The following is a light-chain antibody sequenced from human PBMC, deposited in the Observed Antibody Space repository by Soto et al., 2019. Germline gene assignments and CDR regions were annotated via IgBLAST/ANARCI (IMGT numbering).Light chain of an antibody. J-gene: IGLJ1*01. Sequence: QSVLTQPASVSGSPGQSITISCTGTSSDVGSYNFVSWYQQLPGKAPKLMIYEVSNRPSGVSNRFSGSKSGNTASLPISGLQAEDEAAYYCSSYTTSSNYVFGSGTKVTV. CDR3: SSYTTSSNYV. CDR1: SSDVGSYNF. CDR2: EVS. V-gene: IGLV2-14*01.